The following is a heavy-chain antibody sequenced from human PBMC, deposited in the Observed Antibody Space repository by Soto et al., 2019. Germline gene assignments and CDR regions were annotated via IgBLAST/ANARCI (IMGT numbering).Heavy chain of an antibody. D-gene: IGHD5-12*01. V-gene: IGHV4-59*01. CDR1: GGSISSYY. CDR2: IYYSGST. CDR3: ASLREMATIKGDYYYYYGMDV. Sequence: SETLSLTCTFSGGSISSYYWSWIRQPPGKGLEWIGYIYYSGSTNYNPSLKSRVTISVDTSKNQFSLKLSSVTAADTAVYYCASLREMATIKGDYYYYYGMDVWGQGTTVTVSS. J-gene: IGHJ6*02.